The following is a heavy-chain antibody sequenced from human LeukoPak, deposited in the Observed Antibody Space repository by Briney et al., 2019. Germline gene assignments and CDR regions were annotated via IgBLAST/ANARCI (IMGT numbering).Heavy chain of an antibody. Sequence: PGGSLRLSCAASGFTLSSYEMNWVRQAPGKGLEWVAYISSSGTTMYYADSVKGRFTISRDNAKTSLYLQMNNLRAEDTAVYYRARDSYFGSGSYYDSWGQGTLVTVSS. CDR3: ARDSYFGSGSYYDS. CDR2: ISSSGTTM. V-gene: IGHV3-48*03. D-gene: IGHD3-10*01. J-gene: IGHJ4*02. CDR1: GFTLSSYE.